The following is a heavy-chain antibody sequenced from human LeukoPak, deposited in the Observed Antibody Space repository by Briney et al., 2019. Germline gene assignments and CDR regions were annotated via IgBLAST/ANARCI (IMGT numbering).Heavy chain of an antibody. CDR1: GGSISGSSYY. CDR3: ARDREVRGVLYYYYGMDV. V-gene: IGHV4-39*02. CDR2: IYYRGST. D-gene: IGHD3-10*01. J-gene: IGHJ6*02. Sequence: ASETLSLTCTVSGGSISGSSYYWGWIRQPPGKGLEWIGSIYYRGSTYYNPSLKNRVTISVDTSKNQFSLKLSSVTAADTAVYYCARDREVRGVLYYYYGMDVWGQGTTVTVSS.